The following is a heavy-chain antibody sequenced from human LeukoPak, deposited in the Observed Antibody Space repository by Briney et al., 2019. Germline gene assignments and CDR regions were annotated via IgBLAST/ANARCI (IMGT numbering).Heavy chain of an antibody. D-gene: IGHD6-6*01. CDR2: ISYEGSNK. CDR1: GFTFSSYG. CDR3: AKASSIAALPGDY. Sequence: GGSLRLSCAASGFTFSSYGMHWVRQAPGRGLEWVAVISYEGSNKYYADSVKGRFTISRDNSKNTLYLQMNSLRAEDAAVYYCAKASSIAALPGDYWGQGTLVTVSS. J-gene: IGHJ4*02. V-gene: IGHV3-30*18.